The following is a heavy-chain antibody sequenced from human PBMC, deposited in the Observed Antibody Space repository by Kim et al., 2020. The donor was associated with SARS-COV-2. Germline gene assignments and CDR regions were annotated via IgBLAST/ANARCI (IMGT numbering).Heavy chain of an antibody. CDR3: AKEVDNWNYEYYYYGMDV. Sequence: GGSLRLSCAASGFTFSSYGMHWVRQAPGKGLEWVAVISYDGSNKYYADSVKGRFTISRDNSKNTLYLQMNSLRAEDTAVYYCAKEVDNWNYEYYYYGMDVWGQGTTVTVSS. CDR1: GFTFSSYG. V-gene: IGHV3-30*18. J-gene: IGHJ6*02. D-gene: IGHD1-7*01. CDR2: ISYDGSNK.